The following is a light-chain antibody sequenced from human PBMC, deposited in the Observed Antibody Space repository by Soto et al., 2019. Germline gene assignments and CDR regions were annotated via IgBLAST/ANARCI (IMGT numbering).Light chain of an antibody. CDR1: QGLSSD. CDR2: AAS. CDR3: QQLNSYPIT. Sequence: DIQLTQSPSFLSASVGDRVTITCRASQGLSSDLAWYQQKPGKAPKLLIYAASTLQSGVPSRFSGSGSGTEFTLTISSLQPEEFATYYCQQLNSYPITLGQGTRLEIK. J-gene: IGKJ5*01. V-gene: IGKV1-9*01.